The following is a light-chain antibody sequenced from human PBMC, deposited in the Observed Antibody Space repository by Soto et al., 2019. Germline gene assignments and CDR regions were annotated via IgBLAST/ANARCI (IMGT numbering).Light chain of an antibody. CDR1: QSISSY. Sequence: DIQMTQSPSSLSASVGDRVTITCRASQSISSYLNWYQQKPGKAPKLLIYAASSLQSGVPSRFSGSGSGTDFTLTISSLQPEDFATYYCQQSYSTLTFTFGPGTEVDIK. V-gene: IGKV1-39*01. CDR3: QQSYSTLTFT. J-gene: IGKJ3*01. CDR2: AAS.